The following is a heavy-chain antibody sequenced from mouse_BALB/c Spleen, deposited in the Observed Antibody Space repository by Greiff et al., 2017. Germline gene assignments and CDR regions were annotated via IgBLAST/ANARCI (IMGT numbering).Heavy chain of an antibody. CDR3: ARQYDYDRYYYAMDY. D-gene: IGHD2-4*01. Sequence: DVKLVESGGGLVKPGGSLKLSCAASGFTFSSYAMSWVRQTPEKRLEWVATISSGGSYTYYPDSVKGRFTISRDNAKNTLYLQMSSLRSEDTAMYYCARQYDYDRYYYAMDYWGQGTSVTVSS. CDR2: ISSGGSYT. CDR1: GFTFSSYA. J-gene: IGHJ4*01. V-gene: IGHV5-9-3*01.